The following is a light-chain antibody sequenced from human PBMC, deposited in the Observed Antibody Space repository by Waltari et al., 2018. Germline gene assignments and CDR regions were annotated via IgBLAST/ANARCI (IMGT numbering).Light chain of an antibody. CDR2: AAA. V-gene: IGKV1-39*01. Sequence: DIHLTQSPSSLSASVGDTVTITCRASDSVTSYLNWYQQKSVKAPRLLIYAAASLESGVPSRFSGRGSETYFTLTITDLQPEDVATYFCQQSFRGAWEFGQGTRV. CDR1: DSVTSY. CDR3: QQSFRGAWE. J-gene: IGKJ1*01.